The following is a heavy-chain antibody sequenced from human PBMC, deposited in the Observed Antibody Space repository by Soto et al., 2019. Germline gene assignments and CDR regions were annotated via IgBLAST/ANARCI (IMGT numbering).Heavy chain of an antibody. V-gene: IGHV1-8*01. J-gene: IGHJ6*03. Sequence: GASVKVSCKASGYTFTSYDINWVRQATGQGLEWMGWMNPNSGNTGYAQKFQGRVTMTRNTSISTAYMELSSLRSEDTAVYYCAIAAAARGWYYYYYMDVWGKGTTVTVSS. CDR3: AIAAAARGWYYYYYMDV. CDR2: MNPNSGNT. D-gene: IGHD2-2*01. CDR1: GYTFTSYD.